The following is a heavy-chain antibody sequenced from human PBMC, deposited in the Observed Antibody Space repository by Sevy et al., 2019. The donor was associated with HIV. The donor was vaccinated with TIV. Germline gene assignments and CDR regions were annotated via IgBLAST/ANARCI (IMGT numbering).Heavy chain of an antibody. D-gene: IGHD6-6*01. Sequence: GGSLRLSCAAFGFTFSSYSMNWVRQAPGKGLEWVSYISDSNTTIYYADSVKGRFTISRDNAKNSLYLQMNSLRAEDTAVYYCARGLAALPGYYYGMDVWGQGTTVTVSS. J-gene: IGHJ6*02. CDR3: ARGLAALPGYYYGMDV. V-gene: IGHV3-48*01. CDR2: ISDSNTTI. CDR1: GFTFSSYS.